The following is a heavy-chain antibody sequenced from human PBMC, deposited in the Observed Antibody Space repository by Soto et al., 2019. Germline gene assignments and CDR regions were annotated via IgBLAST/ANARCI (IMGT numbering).Heavy chain of an antibody. Sequence: SETLSLTCTVSGGSISSGDYYWSWIRHPPGKGLEWIGYIYYSGSTYYNPSLKSRVTISVDTSKNQFSLKLSSVTAADTAVYYCARFYGSGRPNTARYYYYGMDVWGQGTTVTVSS. D-gene: IGHD3-10*01. V-gene: IGHV4-30-4*01. J-gene: IGHJ6*02. CDR3: ARFYGSGRPNTARYYYYGMDV. CDR2: IYYSGST. CDR1: GGSISSGDYY.